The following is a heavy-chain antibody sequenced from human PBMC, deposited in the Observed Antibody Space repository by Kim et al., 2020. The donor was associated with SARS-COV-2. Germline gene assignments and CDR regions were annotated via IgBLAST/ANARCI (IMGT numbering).Heavy chain of an antibody. V-gene: IGHV1-24*01. CDR2: FDPEDGET. J-gene: IGHJ6*02. D-gene: IGHD6-13*01. CDR3: AKDSHSSSWYMDGYYYGMDV. CDR1: GYTLTELS. Sequence: ASVKVSCKVSGYTLTELSMHWVRQAPGKGLEWMGGFDPEDGETIYAQKFQGRVTMTEDTSTDTAYMELSSLRSEDTAVYYCAKDSHSSSWYMDGYYYGMDVWGQGTTVTVSS.